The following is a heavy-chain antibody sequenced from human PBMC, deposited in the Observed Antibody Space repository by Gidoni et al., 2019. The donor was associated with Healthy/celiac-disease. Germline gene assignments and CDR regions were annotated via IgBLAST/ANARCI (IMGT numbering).Heavy chain of an antibody. Sequence: EVQLVESVGGRVQPGGSLRLYCAASGFTFSSYSMNWVRQAPGKGLEWVSSISSSSSYIYYADSVKGRFTISRDNAKNSLYLQMNSLRAEDTAVYYCARDPRSYCSSTSCYIWGQGTLVTVSS. CDR1: GFTFSSYS. CDR2: ISSSSSYI. D-gene: IGHD2-2*02. J-gene: IGHJ4*02. CDR3: ARDPRSYCSSTSCYI. V-gene: IGHV3-21*01.